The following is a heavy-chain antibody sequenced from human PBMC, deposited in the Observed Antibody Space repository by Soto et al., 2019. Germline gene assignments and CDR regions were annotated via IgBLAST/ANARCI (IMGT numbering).Heavy chain of an antibody. Sequence: GGSLRLSCAASGFTFSSYAMSWVRQAPGKGLEWVSAISGSGASTYYADSVKGRFTISRDNSKNTLYLQMNSLRAEDTAVYYCAKDSYYDILTGYNDYWGQGTLVTVSS. D-gene: IGHD3-9*01. CDR3: AKDSYYDILTGYNDY. CDR2: ISGSGAST. J-gene: IGHJ4*02. V-gene: IGHV3-23*01. CDR1: GFTFSSYA.